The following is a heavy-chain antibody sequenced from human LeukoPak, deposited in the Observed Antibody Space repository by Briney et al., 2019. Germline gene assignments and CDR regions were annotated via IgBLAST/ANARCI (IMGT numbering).Heavy chain of an antibody. CDR3: ARAGGSSWGDY. Sequence: PGGSLRLSCAASGFTFSSYWLTWFRQAPGKGLEWVANIKQDGTEKYYVDSVKGRFTISRDNAKNSLYLQMNSLRADDTAVYYCARAGGSSWGDYWGQGTLVAVSS. CDR1: GFTFSSYW. V-gene: IGHV3-7*01. D-gene: IGHD6-13*01. CDR2: IKQDGTEK. J-gene: IGHJ4*02.